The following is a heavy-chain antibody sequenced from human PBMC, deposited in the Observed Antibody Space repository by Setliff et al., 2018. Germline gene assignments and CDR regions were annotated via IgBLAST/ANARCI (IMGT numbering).Heavy chain of an antibody. V-gene: IGHV1-3*01. CDR1: GYSFSTYA. CDR3: ASDREYCSRTSCYIYY. J-gene: IGHJ4*02. D-gene: IGHD2-2*02. CDR2: INGGNGNT. Sequence: ASVKVSCKASGYSFSTYAMHWVRQAPGQRLEWMGWINGGNGNTKYSQKFQGRITITMDTSASTAYMEMSSLRSEDTAVYYCASDREYCSRTSCYIYYWGQGALVTVS.